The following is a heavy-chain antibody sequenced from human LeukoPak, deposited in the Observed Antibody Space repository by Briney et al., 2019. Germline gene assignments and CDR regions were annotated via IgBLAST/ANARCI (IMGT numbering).Heavy chain of an antibody. CDR1: GYTFTSYG. V-gene: IGHV1-18*01. CDR3: ARVRNYDILTGSP. J-gene: IGHJ5*02. D-gene: IGHD3-9*01. Sequence: ASVKVSCKASGYTFTSYGISWVRQAPGQGLEWMGWISAYNGNTNYAQKLRGRVTMTTDTSTSTTYMELRSLRSDDTAVYYCARVRNYDILTGSPWGQGTLVTVSS. CDR2: ISAYNGNT.